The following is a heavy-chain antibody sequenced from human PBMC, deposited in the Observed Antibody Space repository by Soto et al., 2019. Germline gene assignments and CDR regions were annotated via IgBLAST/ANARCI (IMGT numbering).Heavy chain of an antibody. Sequence: QVQLQESGPGLVKPSETLSLTCTVFGGSISSYYWSWIRQPPGTGLEWIGYIHYSGSTKYNPSLKGRVTISVDTSKNQFSLKLSSVTAADTAVYYCARADYYDSSGYYIYAMDVWGQGTTVTVSS. J-gene: IGHJ6*02. D-gene: IGHD3-22*01. CDR3: ARADYYDSSGYYIYAMDV. CDR1: GGSISSYY. CDR2: IHYSGST. V-gene: IGHV4-59*01.